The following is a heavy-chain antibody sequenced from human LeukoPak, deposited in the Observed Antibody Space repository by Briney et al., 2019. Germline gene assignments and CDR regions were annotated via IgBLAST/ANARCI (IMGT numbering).Heavy chain of an antibody. D-gene: IGHD4-17*01. J-gene: IGHJ4*02. CDR2: IYYSGST. CDR3: ARLDYGDHYFDY. V-gene: IGHV4-39*01. CDR1: GGSISSYY. Sequence: SETLSLTCTVSGGSISSYYWGWIRQPPGKGLEWIGSIYYSGSTYYNPSLKSRVTISVDTSKNQFSLKLSSVTAADTAVYYCARLDYGDHYFDYWGQGTLVTVSS.